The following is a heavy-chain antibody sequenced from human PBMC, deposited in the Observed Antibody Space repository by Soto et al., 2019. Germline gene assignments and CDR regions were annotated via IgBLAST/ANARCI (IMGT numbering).Heavy chain of an antibody. CDR2: ISAFNGNT. D-gene: IGHD3-10*01. CDR3: ARVYGSGSYIAFDI. CDR1: GYTFTQYG. J-gene: IGHJ3*02. V-gene: IGHV1-18*01. Sequence: QVQLVQSGAEGKKPGASVKVSCKASGYTFTQYGISCVRQAPGQGLAWMGWISAFNGNTKYVENFQDRVTMTTDTSTNTSYMELRSLRSDDTAMYYCARVYGSGSYIAFDICGQGTMVTVSS.